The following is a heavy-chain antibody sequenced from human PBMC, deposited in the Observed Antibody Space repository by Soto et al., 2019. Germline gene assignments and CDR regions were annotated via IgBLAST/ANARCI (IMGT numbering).Heavy chain of an antibody. CDR3: AREYAAWPLAYGLDV. J-gene: IGHJ6*02. D-gene: IGHD2-8*01. Sequence: GGSLRLSCVGSGFTFSTYSINWFRQAPGKGLEWVSSISSRSDIYYADSVKGRFTISRDNAKNSVSLQMNSLRAEDTAVYYCAREYAAWPLAYGLDVWGQGTTVTVSS. CDR2: ISSRSDI. V-gene: IGHV3-21*01. CDR1: GFTFSTYS.